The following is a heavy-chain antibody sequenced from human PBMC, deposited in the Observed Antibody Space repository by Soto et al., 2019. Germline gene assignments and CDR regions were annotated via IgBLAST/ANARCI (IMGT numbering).Heavy chain of an antibody. V-gene: IGHV3-30-3*01. CDR2: ISYDGSNK. CDR3: AREIDIEVVPAVDYYYYYGMDV. J-gene: IGHJ6*02. CDR1: GFTFSSYA. Sequence: GGSLRLSCAASGFTFSSYAMHWVRQAPGKGLEWVAVISYDGSNKYYADSVKGRFTISRDNSKNTLYLQMNSLRAEDTAVYYCAREIDIEVVPAVDYYYYYGMDVWGQGTTVTVSS. D-gene: IGHD2-2*01.